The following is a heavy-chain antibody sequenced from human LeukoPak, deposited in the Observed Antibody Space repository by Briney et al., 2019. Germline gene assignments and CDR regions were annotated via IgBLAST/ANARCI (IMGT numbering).Heavy chain of an antibody. CDR1: GYTFTTYW. Sequence: GESLKISCKGSGYTFTTYWIGWVRQLPGKGLEWMGIIYPGDSDTRYSPSFQGQVTISADGSISTAYLQWSSLKASDTAIYYCARREAVAGTEDFLDYWGQGTLVTVSS. J-gene: IGHJ4*02. CDR3: ARREAVAGTEDFLDY. V-gene: IGHV5-51*01. CDR2: IYPGDSDT. D-gene: IGHD6-19*01.